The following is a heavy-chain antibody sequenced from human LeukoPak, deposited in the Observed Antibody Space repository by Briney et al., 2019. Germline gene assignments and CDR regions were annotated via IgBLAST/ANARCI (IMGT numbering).Heavy chain of an antibody. V-gene: IGHV3-21*01. CDR3: ARDVTYYDILTGYLPLYYFDH. J-gene: IGHJ4*02. Sequence: GGSLRLSCAASGFTFSSYSMNWVRQAPGKGLEWVSSISSSSGYIYYADSVKGRFTISRDNAKNSLYLQMNSLRAEDTAVYYCARDVTYYDILTGYLPLYYFDHWGQGTLVTVSS. D-gene: IGHD3-9*01. CDR2: ISSSSGYI. CDR1: GFTFSSYS.